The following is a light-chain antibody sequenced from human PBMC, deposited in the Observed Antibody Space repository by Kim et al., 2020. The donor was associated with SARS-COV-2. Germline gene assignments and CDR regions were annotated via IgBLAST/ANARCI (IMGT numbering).Light chain of an antibody. Sequence: DIQMTQSPSSLSASMGDKVTITCRASQGIGTWLAWYQQKPGQAPKLLISDASRLQSGVPSRFTGSGSGTDFTLTITSLQPEDFATYYCQQSDTFPSFTFGQGTRLEIK. J-gene: IGKJ5*01. CDR1: QGIGTW. CDR3: QQSDTFPSFT. V-gene: IGKV1-12*02. CDR2: DAS.